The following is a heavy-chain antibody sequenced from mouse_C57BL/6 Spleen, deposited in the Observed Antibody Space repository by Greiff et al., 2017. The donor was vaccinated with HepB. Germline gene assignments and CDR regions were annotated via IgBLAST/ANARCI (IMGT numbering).Heavy chain of an antibody. CDR3: ARDGDDYYAMDY. CDR2: INYDGSST. V-gene: IGHV5-16*01. J-gene: IGHJ4*01. Sequence: EVKLMESEGGLVQPGSSMKLSCTASGFTFSDYYMAWVRQVPEKGLEWVANINYDGSSTYYLDSLKSRFIISRDNAKNILYLQMSSLKSEDTATYYCARDGDDYYAMDYWGQGTSVTVSS. D-gene: IGHD2-12*01. CDR1: GFTFSDYY.